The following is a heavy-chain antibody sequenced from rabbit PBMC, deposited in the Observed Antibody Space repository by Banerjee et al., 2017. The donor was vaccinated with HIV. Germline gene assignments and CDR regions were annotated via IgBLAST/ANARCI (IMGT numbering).Heavy chain of an antibody. V-gene: IGHV1S47*01. D-gene: IGHD6-1*01. Sequence: QEQLVESGGGLVTLGGSLKLSCKASGIDFSSYGISWVRQAPGKGLEWIAYIYPDYGSTDYASWVNGRFTISLDNAQNTVFLQMTSLTAADTATYFCARDGYTYGYAGYAYALDLWGPGTLVTVS. CDR1: GIDFSSYG. CDR2: IYPDYGST. J-gene: IGHJ3*01. CDR3: ARDGYTYGYAGYAYALDL.